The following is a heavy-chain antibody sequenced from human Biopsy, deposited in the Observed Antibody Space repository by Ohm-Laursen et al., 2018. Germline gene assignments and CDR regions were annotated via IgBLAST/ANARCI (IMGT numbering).Heavy chain of an antibody. J-gene: IGHJ6*02. Sequence: SDTLSLTCTVSGGSISSYYWSWIRQPPGKGLECIGYIYYSGSTNYSPSLKSRVTMSVDTSKNQSSLELSSVTAADTAVYYCARLWGGYHFHGMDVWGQGTLVTVSS. CDR3: ARLWGGYHFHGMDV. V-gene: IGHV4-59*08. D-gene: IGHD7-27*01. CDR1: GGSISSYY. CDR2: IYYSGST.